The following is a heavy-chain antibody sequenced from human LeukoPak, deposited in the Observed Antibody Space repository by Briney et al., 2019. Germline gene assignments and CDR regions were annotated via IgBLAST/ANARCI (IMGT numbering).Heavy chain of an antibody. CDR1: GFTFSSYG. V-gene: IGHV3-23*01. D-gene: IGHD6-6*01. CDR2: ISGSGVDT. CDR3: AKDGQLEDY. J-gene: IGHJ4*02. Sequence: GGSRRLSCAASGFTFSSYGMHWVRQAPGKGLEWVSAISGSGVDTYYADSVKGRFTISRDNSKNTLYLQMNSLRAEDTAVYYCAKDGQLEDYWGQGTLVTVSS.